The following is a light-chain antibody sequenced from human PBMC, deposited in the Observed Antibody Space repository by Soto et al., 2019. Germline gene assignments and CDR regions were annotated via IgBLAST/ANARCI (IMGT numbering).Light chain of an antibody. CDR3: HQTDSIPET. CDR1: QTISIF. Sequence: DILMTQSPSSLSASVGDRVTITCRASQTISIFLNWYQQKPGKAPELLIYAAFRLQSGVPSRFSGSGSGTDFTLTISSLQPEDFATYYCHQTDSIPETFGQGTKVEIK. J-gene: IGKJ1*01. CDR2: AAF. V-gene: IGKV1-39*01.